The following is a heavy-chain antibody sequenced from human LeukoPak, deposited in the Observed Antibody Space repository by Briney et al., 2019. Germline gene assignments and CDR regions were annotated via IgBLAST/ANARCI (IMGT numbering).Heavy chain of an antibody. J-gene: IGHJ6*02. D-gene: IGHD6-19*01. Sequence: GESLKISCKGSGYSFTSYWIGWVSQMPGKGLEGTGIIYPGDSDTRYSPSFQGQVTISADKSISTAYLQWSSLKASDTAMYYCARPRAVAGTHYGMDVWGQGTTVTVSS. V-gene: IGHV5-51*01. CDR3: ARPRAVAGTHYGMDV. CDR2: IYPGDSDT. CDR1: GYSFTSYW.